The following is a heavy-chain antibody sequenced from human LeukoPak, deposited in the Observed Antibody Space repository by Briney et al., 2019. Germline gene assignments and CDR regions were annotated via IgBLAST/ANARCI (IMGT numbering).Heavy chain of an antibody. CDR3: ARASGIAAAGTVDY. CDR1: GGSISSYN. V-gene: IGHV4-59*01. D-gene: IGHD6-13*01. J-gene: IGHJ4*02. Sequence: SETLSLTCTVSGGSISSYNWSWIRQPPGKGLEWIGYIYYSGSTNYNPSLKSRVTISVDTSKNQFSLKLSSVTAADTAVYYCARASGIAAAGTVDYWGQRTLVTVSS. CDR2: IYYSGST.